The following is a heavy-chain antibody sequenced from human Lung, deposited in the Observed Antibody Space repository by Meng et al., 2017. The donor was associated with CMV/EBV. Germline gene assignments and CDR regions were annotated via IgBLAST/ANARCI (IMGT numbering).Heavy chain of an antibody. J-gene: IGHJ6*02. CDR1: GLTVNNNF. Sequence: ESLKISCAASGLTVNNNFLTWVRQAPGKGLEWVSVMYSGGSTYYTDSVKGRFTLSRDKSKNTLYLQMNRLRVEDTGVYYCVKDMYWDQSYHGMDVWGQGXTVTVSS. D-gene: IGHD2-8*02. V-gene: IGHV3-66*02. CDR2: MYSGGST. CDR3: VKDMYWDQSYHGMDV.